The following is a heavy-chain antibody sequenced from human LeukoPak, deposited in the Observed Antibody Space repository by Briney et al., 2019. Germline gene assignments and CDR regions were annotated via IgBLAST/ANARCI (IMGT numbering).Heavy chain of an antibody. J-gene: IGHJ6*02. V-gene: IGHV3-23*01. Sequence: GGSLRLSCAASGFTFSSYAMSWVRQAPGKGLEWVSAISGSGGSTYYADSVKGRFTISRDNSKNTLYLQMNRLRAEDAAVYYCAKGGRAAADHYYYGMDVWGQGTTVTVSS. CDR1: GFTFSSYA. CDR3: AKGGRAAADHYYYGMDV. CDR2: ISGSGGST. D-gene: IGHD6-13*01.